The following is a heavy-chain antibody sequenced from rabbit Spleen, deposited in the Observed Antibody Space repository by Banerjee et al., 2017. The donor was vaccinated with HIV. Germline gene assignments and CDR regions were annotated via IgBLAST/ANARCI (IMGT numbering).Heavy chain of an antibody. V-gene: IGHV1S8*01. Sequence: QEQLVESGGGLVQPGGSLKLSCKASGFDLSNYGVSWVRQAPGKGLEWIGYIDPIFSSTHYATGVNGRFTISSHNAQNTLYLQLSSLTAADTATYFCARNYVNAFDPWGQGTLVTVS. D-gene: IGHD1-1*01. CDR1: GFDLSNYG. CDR2: IDPIFSST. CDR3: ARNYVNAFDP. J-gene: IGHJ2*01.